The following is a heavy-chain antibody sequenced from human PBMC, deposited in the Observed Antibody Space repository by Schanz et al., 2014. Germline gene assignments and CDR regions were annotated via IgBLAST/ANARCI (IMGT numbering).Heavy chain of an antibody. J-gene: IGHJ4*02. V-gene: IGHV1-46*03. D-gene: IGHD6-13*01. CDR2: INPSVGNT. CDR1: GYTFTSYY. Sequence: QVQLVQSGAEVKKPGASVKVSCEASGYTFTSYYIHWFRQAPGQGLEWMGLINPSVGNTNYAQKCRGRVTMTRDTSTSTVYMELSSLRSEDTAVYYCARDGEAAAGCDYWGQGTLVTDSS. CDR3: ARDGEAAAGCDY.